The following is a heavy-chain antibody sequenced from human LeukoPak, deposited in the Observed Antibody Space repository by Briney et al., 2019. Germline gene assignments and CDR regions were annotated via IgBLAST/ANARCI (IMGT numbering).Heavy chain of an antibody. CDR1: GGSISSGDYY. CDR2: IYYSGGT. D-gene: IGHD3-22*01. J-gene: IGHJ4*02. V-gene: IGHV4-30-4*01. Sequence: PSQTLSLTCTVSGGSISSGDYYWSWIRQPPGKGLEWIRYIYYSGGTYYNPSLKSRVTISVDTSKNQFSLKLSSVTAADTAVYYCARASYYYDSSGYYLFDYWGQGTLVTVSS. CDR3: ARASYYYDSSGYYLFDY.